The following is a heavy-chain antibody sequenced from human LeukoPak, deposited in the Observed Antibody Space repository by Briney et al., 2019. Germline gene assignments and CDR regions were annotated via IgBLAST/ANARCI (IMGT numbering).Heavy chain of an antibody. J-gene: IGHJ4*02. CDR2: ISGSGGST. Sequence: GGSLRLSCAASGFTFSNYWMSWVRQAPGKGLEWVSAISGSGGSTYYADSVKGRFTISRDNSKNTLYLQMNSLRAEDTAVYYCAKGGSGYSYGPGYFDYWGQGTLVTVSS. D-gene: IGHD5-18*01. CDR3: AKGGSGYSYGPGYFDY. V-gene: IGHV3-23*01. CDR1: GFTFSNYW.